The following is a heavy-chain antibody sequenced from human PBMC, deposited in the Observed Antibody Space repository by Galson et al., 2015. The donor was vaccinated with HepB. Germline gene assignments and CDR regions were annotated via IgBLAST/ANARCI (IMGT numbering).Heavy chain of an antibody. V-gene: IGHV3-23*01. CDR1: GFTFNIYA. J-gene: IGHJ4*02. Sequence: SLRLSCAASGFTFNIYAMTWVRQAPGKGLEWVSTISGHGDSAFYADSVKGRFTISRDNSENTLYLQMNSLRAEDTALYYCAKEVAAGTSYFDYWGQGTLVTVSS. D-gene: IGHD6-19*01. CDR2: ISGHGDSA. CDR3: AKEVAAGTSYFDY.